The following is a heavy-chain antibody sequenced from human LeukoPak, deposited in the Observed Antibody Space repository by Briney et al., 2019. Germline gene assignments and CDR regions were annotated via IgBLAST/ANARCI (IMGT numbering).Heavy chain of an antibody. CDR3: ARQGRRYSSSWYGNPHYYYYYGMDV. CDR2: IYYSGST. J-gene: IGHJ6*02. D-gene: IGHD6-13*01. V-gene: IGHV4-59*08. Sequence: SETLSLTCTVSSGSISSYYWSWIRQPPGKGLEWIGYIYYSGSTNYNPSLKSRVTISVDTSKNQFSLKLSSVTAADTAVYYCARQGRRYSSSWYGNPHYYYYYGMDVWGQGTTVTVSS. CDR1: SGSISSYY.